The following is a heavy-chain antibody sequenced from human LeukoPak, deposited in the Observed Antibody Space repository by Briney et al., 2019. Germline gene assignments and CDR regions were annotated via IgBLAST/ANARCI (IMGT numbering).Heavy chain of an antibody. D-gene: IGHD1-1*01. CDR3: ARGGFVLEPANCFDY. J-gene: IGHJ4*02. CDR1: GYTFTSYY. V-gene: IGHV1-46*01. CDR2: INPSGGST. Sequence: ASVTVSCKASGYTFTSYYMHWVRPAPRQGLEWMGIINPSGGSTSYAQKFQGRVTMTRYMSTSTVYMELSSLRSEDTAVYYCARGGFVLEPANCFDYWGQGTLVTVSS.